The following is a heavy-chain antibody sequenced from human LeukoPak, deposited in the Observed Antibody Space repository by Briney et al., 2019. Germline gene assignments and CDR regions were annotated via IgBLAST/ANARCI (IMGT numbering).Heavy chain of an antibody. Sequence: GGSLRLSCAASGFNFNTYTFNWVRQAPGKGLEWVAFISSSSTFTYYADSVKGRFTISRDNAKNSLFLQMSSLRVEDTAIYYCARGYNHQIAAANDYWGQGALVTVSS. CDR1: GFNFNTYT. V-gene: IGHV3-48*01. CDR3: ARGYNHQIAAANDY. CDR2: ISSSSTFT. D-gene: IGHD6-13*01. J-gene: IGHJ4*02.